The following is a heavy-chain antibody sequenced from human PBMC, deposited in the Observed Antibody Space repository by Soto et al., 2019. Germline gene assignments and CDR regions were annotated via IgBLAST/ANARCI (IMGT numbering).Heavy chain of an antibody. CDR1: GYTFTSYY. CDR3: ARDRLYCSGGSCYANAFDI. D-gene: IGHD2-15*01. Sequence: QVQLVQSGAEVKKPGASVKVSCKASGYTFTSYYMHWVRQAPGQGLEWMGIINPSGGSTSYAQKFQGRVTMTRDTSTSTVYMELSSLRSEDTAVYYCARDRLYCSGGSCYANAFDIWGQGTMVTVSS. V-gene: IGHV1-46*01. CDR2: INPSGGST. J-gene: IGHJ3*02.